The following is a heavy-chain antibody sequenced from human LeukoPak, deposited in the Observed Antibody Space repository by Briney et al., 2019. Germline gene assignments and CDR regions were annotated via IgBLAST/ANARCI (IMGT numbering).Heavy chain of an antibody. CDR1: GYTFSNYH. CDR2: INPRGDGT. J-gene: IGHJ4*02. D-gene: IGHD1-26*01. V-gene: IGHV1-46*01. CDR3: AREVRTGVGATDY. Sequence: GASVKVSCKASGYTFSNYHMHWVRQAPGQGLEWVGIINPRGDGTSYAQKFQGRVTVTRDTSTSTLYMDLSSLRSEDTAAYYCAREVRTGVGATDYWGQGTLVTVSS.